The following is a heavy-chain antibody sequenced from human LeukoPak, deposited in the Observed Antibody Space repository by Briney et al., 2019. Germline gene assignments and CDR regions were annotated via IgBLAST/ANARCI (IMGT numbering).Heavy chain of an antibody. Sequence: PGRSLRLSCAASGFTFSSYAMHWVRQAPGKGLEWVAVISYDGSNKYYADSVKGRFTISRDNSKNTLYLQMNSLRAEDTAVYYCAKGEPSSSWTFDYWGQGTLVTVPS. J-gene: IGHJ4*02. CDR1: GFTFSSYA. CDR3: AKGEPSSSWTFDY. D-gene: IGHD6-13*01. V-gene: IGHV3-30-3*01. CDR2: ISYDGSNK.